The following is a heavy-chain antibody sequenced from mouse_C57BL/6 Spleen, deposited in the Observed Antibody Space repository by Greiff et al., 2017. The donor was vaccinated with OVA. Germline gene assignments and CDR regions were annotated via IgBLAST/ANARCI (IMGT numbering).Heavy chain of an antibody. CDR1: GFTFSDYG. CDR2: ISSGSSTI. CDR3: ARDCPFAY. Sequence: EVKLVESGGGLVKPGGSLKLSCAASGFTFSDYGMHWVRQAPEKGLEWVAYISSGSSTIYYADTVKGRFTISRDNAKNTLFLQMTSLRSEDTAMYYCARDCPFAYWGQGTLVTVSA. J-gene: IGHJ3*01. V-gene: IGHV5-17*01.